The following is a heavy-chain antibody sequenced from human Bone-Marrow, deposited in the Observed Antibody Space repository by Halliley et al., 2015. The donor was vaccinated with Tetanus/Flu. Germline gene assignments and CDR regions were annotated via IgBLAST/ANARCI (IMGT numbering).Heavy chain of an antibody. D-gene: IGHD3-22*01. V-gene: IGHV1-3*04. CDR2: INTGNGNT. CDR3: ARDRFEPEDYYVISGYYEY. J-gene: IGHJ4*02. Sequence: QLVQSGAEVKKPGASVKVSCKASGFTFSNHVVHWVRQAPGQGLEWMGWINTGNGNTKFPHKFQGRVTLTRDTSASTAYMALSSLRSEDTAVYYCARDRFEPEDYYVISGYYEYWGRGTLVTVSS. CDR1: GFTFSNHV.